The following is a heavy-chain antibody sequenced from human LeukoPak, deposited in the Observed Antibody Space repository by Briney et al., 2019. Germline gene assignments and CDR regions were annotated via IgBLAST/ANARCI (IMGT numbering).Heavy chain of an antibody. J-gene: IGHJ6*03. CDR1: GGSISSGDYY. D-gene: IGHD5-18*01. V-gene: IGHV4-30-4*08. CDR3: ARDSADTAMALYYYYMDV. Sequence: SSETLSLTCTVSGGSISSGDYYWSWIRQPPGKGLEWIGYIYYSGSTYYNPSPKSRVTISVDTSKNQFSLKLSSVTAADTAVYYCARDSADTAMALYYYYMDVWGKGTTVTVSS. CDR2: IYYSGST.